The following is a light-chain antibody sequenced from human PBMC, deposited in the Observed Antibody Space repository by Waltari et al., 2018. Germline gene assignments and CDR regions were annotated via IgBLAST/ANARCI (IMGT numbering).Light chain of an antibody. V-gene: IGLV2-14*01. CDR2: EVS. CDR1: DSDVGAYDF. CDR3: SSYTTSSAPGV. Sequence: QSALPQPAPVSGSPGQSITIPCSGPDSDVGAYDFVSWYQQHPGKAPHPIIYEVSNRPSGISNRFSASKSGNTASLTISGLQAEDEADYYCSSYTTSSAPGVFGTGTRVTVL. J-gene: IGLJ1*01.